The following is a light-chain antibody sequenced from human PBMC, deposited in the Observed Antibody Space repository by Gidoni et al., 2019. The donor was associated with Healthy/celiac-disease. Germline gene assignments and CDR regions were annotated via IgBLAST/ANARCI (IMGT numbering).Light chain of an antibody. CDR3: SSYAGSLYV. Sequence: QSALPPPPSASGSPGQSVTISCTGTSSDVGGYNYVSWYQQHPGKAPKLMIYEVSKRPSGVPDRFSGSKSGNTASLTVSGLQAEDEADYYCSSYAGSLYVFGTGTKVTVL. J-gene: IGLJ1*01. V-gene: IGLV2-8*01. CDR2: EVS. CDR1: SSDVGGYNY.